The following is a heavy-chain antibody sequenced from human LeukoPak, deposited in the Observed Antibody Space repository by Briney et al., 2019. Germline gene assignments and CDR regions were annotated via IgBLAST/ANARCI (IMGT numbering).Heavy chain of an antibody. V-gene: IGHV1-8*03. CDR2: MNPNSGNT. D-gene: IGHD3-10*01. CDR3: AGFYGSGPDAFDI. Sequence: ASVKVSCKASGYTFTSYDINWVRQATGQGLEWMGWMNPNSGNTGYAQKFQGRVTITRNTSISTAYMELSSLRSEDTAVYYCAGFYGSGPDAFDIWGQGTMVTVSS. J-gene: IGHJ3*02. CDR1: GYTFTSYD.